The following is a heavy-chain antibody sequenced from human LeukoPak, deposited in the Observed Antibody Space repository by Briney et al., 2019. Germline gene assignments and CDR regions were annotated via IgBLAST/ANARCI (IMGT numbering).Heavy chain of an antibody. D-gene: IGHD5-12*01. CDR2: IRYDGINI. J-gene: IGHJ6*03. V-gene: IGHV3-30*02. Sequence: GALRLSCAASGFTFSSYGMHWVRQAPGKGLEWVAFIRYDGINIYYADSVKGRFTISRDNSKNTLYLQMKSLRAEDTAVYYCAKGGGYEAQYYYYYLDVWGKGTTVTISS. CDR3: AKGGGYEAQYYYYYLDV. CDR1: GFTFSSYG.